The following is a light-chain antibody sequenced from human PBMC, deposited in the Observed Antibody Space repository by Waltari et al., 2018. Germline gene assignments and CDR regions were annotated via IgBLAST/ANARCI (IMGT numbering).Light chain of an antibody. CDR1: ISNIGNKG. Sequence: QSVLTQPPSVSEAPRQRVTISCSGSISNIGNKGVNWYQQVPGKAPKLVIYYDDLLPSGVSDRFSGSKSGTSASLAISGLQFEDEAEYYCAAWDDSLNGRVFGGGTKLTVL. V-gene: IGLV1-36*01. J-gene: IGLJ3*02. CDR2: YDD. CDR3: AAWDDSLNGRV.